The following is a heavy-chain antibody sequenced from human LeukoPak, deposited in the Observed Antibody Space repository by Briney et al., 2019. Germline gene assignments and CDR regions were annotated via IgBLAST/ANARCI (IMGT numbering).Heavy chain of an antibody. CDR3: ARVGRGDHTWGSYYYDH. V-gene: IGHV4-59*01. CDR2: ISYSGST. Sequence: PSETLSLTCSVSGGSISRYYWSWIRQAPGKGLEWIAHISYSGSTNYNPSLKSRVTISVDTSKNQFSLKLSSVTAADTAVYYCARVGRGDHTWGSYYYDHWGQGTLVTVSS. D-gene: IGHD3-16*01. J-gene: IGHJ4*02. CDR1: GGSISRYY.